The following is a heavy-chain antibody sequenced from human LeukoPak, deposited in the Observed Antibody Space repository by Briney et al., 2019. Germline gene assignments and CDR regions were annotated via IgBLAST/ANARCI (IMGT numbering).Heavy chain of an antibody. CDR3: ASASRRGVVPAATNYYYYYMDV. D-gene: IGHD2-2*01. Sequence: GASVKVSCKASGHTFTSYYMHWVRQAPGQGLEWMGIINPSGGGTSYAQKFQGRVTMTRDMSTSTVYMELSSLRSEDTAVYYCASASRRGVVPAATNYYYYYMDVWGKGTTVTVSS. V-gene: IGHV1-46*01. CDR2: INPSGGGT. CDR1: GHTFTSYY. J-gene: IGHJ6*03.